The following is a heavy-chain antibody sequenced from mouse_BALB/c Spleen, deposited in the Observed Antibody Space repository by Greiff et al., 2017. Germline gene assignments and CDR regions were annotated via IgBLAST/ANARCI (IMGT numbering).Heavy chain of an antibody. V-gene: IGHV1-69*02. J-gene: IGHJ4*01. Sequence: QVQLKQPGAELVKPGAPVKMSCKASGYTFTSYWMNWVKQRPGRGLEWIGRIDPSDSETHYNQKFKDKATLTVDKSSSTAYIQLSSLTSEDSAVYYCARWGNYVGYAMDYWGQGTSVTVSS. CDR1: GYTFTSYW. CDR3: ARWGNYVGYAMDY. CDR2: IDPSDSET. D-gene: IGHD2-1*01.